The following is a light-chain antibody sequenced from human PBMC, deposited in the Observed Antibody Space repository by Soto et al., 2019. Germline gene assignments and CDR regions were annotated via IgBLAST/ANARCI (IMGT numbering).Light chain of an antibody. CDR2: TTS. CDR3: QQSYSTPLT. J-gene: IGKJ4*01. CDR1: QSISSH. V-gene: IGKV1-39*01. Sequence: DIPMTQSPSSLSASVGDRVTITYRASQSISSHLNWYQLKPGKAPKLLIYTTSTLQSGVPLRFSGSGSGTDFTLTISSLQPEDFATYYCQQSYSTPLTFGGGTKVEIK.